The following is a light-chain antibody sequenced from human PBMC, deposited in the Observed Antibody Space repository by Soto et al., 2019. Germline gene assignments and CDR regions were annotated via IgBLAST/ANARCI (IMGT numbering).Light chain of an antibody. Sequence: DIQLTQSPSALSASGGDGVTITCRTNQTISSYLNWYQQKPVIAPKLLIYAASTLQSGLPSRFSGRGFATDFTLTISSLQPEDFATDFDQHSYSPPFSFGPGTTVYIK. V-gene: IGKV1-39*01. J-gene: IGKJ3*01. CDR3: QHSYSPPFS. CDR2: AAS. CDR1: QTISSY.